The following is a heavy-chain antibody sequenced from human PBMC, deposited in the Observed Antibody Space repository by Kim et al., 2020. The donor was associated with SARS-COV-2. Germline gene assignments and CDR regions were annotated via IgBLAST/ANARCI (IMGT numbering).Heavy chain of an antibody. CDR2: IFRGGTT. Sequence: GGSLRLSCAVSGLTVTSNHMTWIRQAPGRGLEWVSVIFRGGTTYYAPSVQGRFTVSRDYYKNTLSRQMNSLRAEDTAIYYCARDPVADRYSFFDYWGLGTLVTVSS. J-gene: IGHJ4*02. V-gene: IGHV3-53*01. CDR1: GLTVTSNH. CDR3: ARDPVADRYSFFDY. D-gene: IGHD4-4*01.